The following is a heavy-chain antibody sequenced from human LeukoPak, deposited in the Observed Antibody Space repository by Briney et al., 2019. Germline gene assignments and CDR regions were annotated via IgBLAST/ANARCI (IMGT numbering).Heavy chain of an antibody. D-gene: IGHD1-7*01. CDR1: GGSISSGDYY. CDR2: IYNSGST. V-gene: IGHV4-30-4*01. J-gene: IGHJ4*02. Sequence: PSETLSLTCTVSGGSISSGDYYWSWIRQPPGKGLEWIGYIYNSGSTYYNPSLKSRVTILVDTSKNHFSLKLNSVTAADTAVYYCARGFRITGTTERNFDYWGQGTLVTVSS. CDR3: ARGFRITGTTERNFDY.